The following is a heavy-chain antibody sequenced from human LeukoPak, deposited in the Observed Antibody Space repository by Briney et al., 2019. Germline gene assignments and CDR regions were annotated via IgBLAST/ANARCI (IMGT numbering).Heavy chain of an antibody. V-gene: IGHV4-59*01. Sequence: SETLSLTCTVSGGSISTWYWSWIRQPPGKGLEWIGYIYGSGNTNYNPSLKSRVTMSIDTSKNQFSLKLTSVSAADTATYYCARLHDYGDPPRRNFDYWGQGTLVTVSS. CDR1: GGSISTWY. CDR3: ARLHDYGDPPRRNFDY. CDR2: IYGSGNT. D-gene: IGHD4-17*01. J-gene: IGHJ4*02.